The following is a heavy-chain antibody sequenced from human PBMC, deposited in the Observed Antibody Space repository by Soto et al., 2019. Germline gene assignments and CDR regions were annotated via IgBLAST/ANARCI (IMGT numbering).Heavy chain of an antibody. CDR2: ILPDGSAT. CDR1: GFTFSRYW. V-gene: IGHV3-74*01. CDR3: ARDVNAEPYDY. J-gene: IGHJ4*02. Sequence: GGSLRLSCAGSGFTFSRYWMHWVRQVPGKGLVWVSNILPDGSATTYADSVKGRFTISRDNAKNTLYLHMNSLRVEDTAVYYCARDVNAEPYDYWGQGTLVTVS.